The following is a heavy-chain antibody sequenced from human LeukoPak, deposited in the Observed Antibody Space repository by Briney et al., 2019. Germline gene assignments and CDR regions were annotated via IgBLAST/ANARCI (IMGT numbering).Heavy chain of an antibody. J-gene: IGHJ5*02. CDR1: GGSISSYY. D-gene: IGHD6-13*01. Sequence: PSETLSLTCTVSGGSISSYYWSWIRQPAGKGLEWIGRIYTSGSTNYNPSLKSRVTMSVDTSKNQFPLKLSSVTAADTAVYYCARSSSSSRYFGGNNWFDPWGQGTLVTVSS. CDR2: IYTSGST. V-gene: IGHV4-4*07. CDR3: ARSSSSSRYFGGNNWFDP.